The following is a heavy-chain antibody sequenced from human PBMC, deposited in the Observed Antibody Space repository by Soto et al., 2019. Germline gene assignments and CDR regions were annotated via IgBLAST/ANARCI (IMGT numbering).Heavy chain of an antibody. J-gene: IGHJ4*02. CDR2: IYYSGST. V-gene: IGHV4-39*01. D-gene: IGHD4-17*01. CDR1: GGSIRSSSYY. CDR3: ARQADRAPTVVRF. Sequence: QLQLQESGPGLVKPSETLSLTCTVSGGSIRSSSYYWGWIRQPPGKGLEWIGSIYYSGSTYYNPSLKSRVTISVDTSKNQFSLKLSSVTAADTAVYYCARQADRAPTVVRFWGQGTLVTVSS.